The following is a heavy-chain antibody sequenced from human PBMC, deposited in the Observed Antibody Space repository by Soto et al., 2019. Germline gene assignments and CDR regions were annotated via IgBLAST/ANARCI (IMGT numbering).Heavy chain of an antibody. CDR1: AFIFSSDV. CDR3: ATDPIGSGSPPIGHYGMDV. CDR2: ISGSGGST. J-gene: IGHJ6*02. Sequence: GRSLRLSCSAAAFIFSSDVLIWVRQAPGKVLEWVSAISGSGGSTYYADSVKGRFTISRDNSKNTLYLQMNSLRAEDTAVYYCATDPIGSGSPPIGHYGMDVWGQGT. V-gene: IGHV3-23*01. D-gene: IGHD3-10*01.